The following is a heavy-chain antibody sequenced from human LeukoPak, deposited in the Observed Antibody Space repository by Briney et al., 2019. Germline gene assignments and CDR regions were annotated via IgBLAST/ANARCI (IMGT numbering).Heavy chain of an antibody. V-gene: IGHV4-59*11. CDR1: GGSISSHY. CDR2: IYYTGST. J-gene: IGHJ2*01. CDR3: ARVYYSSSYDYWYFDL. Sequence: SETLSLTYTVSGGSISSHYWSWIRQSPGKGLEWMGYIYYTGSTNYNPSLKSRVTISVDTSKNQFSLKLTSVTAADTAVYYCARVYYSSSYDYWYFDLWGRGTLVTVSS. D-gene: IGHD6-13*01.